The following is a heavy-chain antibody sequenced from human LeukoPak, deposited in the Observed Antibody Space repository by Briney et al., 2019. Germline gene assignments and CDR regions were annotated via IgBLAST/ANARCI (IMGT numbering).Heavy chain of an antibody. CDR2: ISWNSGSI. J-gene: IGHJ4*02. CDR3: AKSQFQYGENVDY. V-gene: IGHV3-9*01. Sequence: GRSLRLSCAASGFTFDDYAMHWVRQAPGKGLEWVSGISWNSGSIGYADSVMGRFTISRDNAKNSLYLQMNSLRAEDTALYYCAKSQFQYGENVDYWGQGTLVTVSS. CDR1: GFTFDDYA. D-gene: IGHD7-27*01.